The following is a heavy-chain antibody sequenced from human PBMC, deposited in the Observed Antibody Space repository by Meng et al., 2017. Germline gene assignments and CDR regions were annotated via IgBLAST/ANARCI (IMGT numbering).Heavy chain of an antibody. D-gene: IGHD4-23*01. Sequence: GESLKISCAASGFTFSSYWMHWVRQAPGKGLVWVSRINSDGSSTSYADSVKGRFTISRDNAKNTLYLQMNSLRAEDTAVYYCARFSYGGNSDYWGQGTLVTVYS. CDR2: INSDGSST. J-gene: IGHJ4*02. CDR3: ARFSYGGNSDY. CDR1: GFTFSSYW. V-gene: IGHV3-74*01.